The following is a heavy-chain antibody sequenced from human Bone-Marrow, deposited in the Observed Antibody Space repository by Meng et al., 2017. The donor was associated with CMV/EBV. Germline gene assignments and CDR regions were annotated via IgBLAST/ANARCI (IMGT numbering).Heavy chain of an antibody. J-gene: IGHJ4*02. D-gene: IGHD3-9*01. CDR3: ARDDYDILTGYGY. V-gene: IGHV3-7*01. CDR1: GFTFSSYW. CDR2: IKQDGSEK. Sequence: GGSLKISCAASGFTFSSYWMSWVRQAPGKGLEWVANIKQDGSEKYYVDSVKGRFTISRDNAKNSLYLQMNSLRAEDTAVYYCARDDYDILTGYGYWGQGTLVTVSS.